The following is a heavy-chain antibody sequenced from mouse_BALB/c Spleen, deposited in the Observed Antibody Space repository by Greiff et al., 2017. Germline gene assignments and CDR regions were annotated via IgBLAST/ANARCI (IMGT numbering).Heavy chain of an antibody. CDR3: ARHYGSSYGYFDV. CDR2: ISYSGST. J-gene: IGHJ1*01. Sequence: EVKLQESGPGLVKPSQSLSLTCTVTGYSITSDYAWNWIRQFPGNKLEWMGYISYSGSTSYNPSLKSRISITRDTSKNQFFLQLNSVTTEDTATYYCARHYGSSYGYFDVWGAGTTVTVSS. V-gene: IGHV3-2*02. CDR1: GYSITSDYA. D-gene: IGHD1-1*01.